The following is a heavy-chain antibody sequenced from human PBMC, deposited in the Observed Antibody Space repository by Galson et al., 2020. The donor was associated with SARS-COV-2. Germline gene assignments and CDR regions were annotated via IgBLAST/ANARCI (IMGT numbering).Heavy chain of an antibody. J-gene: IGHJ2*01. Sequence: SETLSLTCTVSGYSVSTTNYWGWVRQPPGRGLEWIGSVYPSGTTYYNPSLKSRVNISVDTSKNQFSLRLDSVTAADTALYYCARQGVNMIVLVTVPGWYFDLWGRGTLVTVSS. V-gene: IGHV4-38-2*02. CDR1: GYSVSTTNY. CDR2: VYPSGTT. D-gene: IGHD3-22*01. CDR3: ARQGVNMIVLVTVPGWYFDL.